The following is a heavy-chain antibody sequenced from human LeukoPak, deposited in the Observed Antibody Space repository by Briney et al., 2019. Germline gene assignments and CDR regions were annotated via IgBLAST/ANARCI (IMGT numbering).Heavy chain of an antibody. V-gene: IGHV3-23*01. Sequence: PGGSLRLSCAASGFTFSSYAMSWVRQAPGKGLEWVSAISGSGGSTYYADSVKGRFTISRDNSKNTLYLQMNSLRAEDTAVYYCAKDRLLYSSSWYASWFDPWGQGTLVPVSS. J-gene: IGHJ5*02. CDR1: GFTFSSYA. D-gene: IGHD6-13*01. CDR2: ISGSGGST. CDR3: AKDRLLYSSSWYASWFDP.